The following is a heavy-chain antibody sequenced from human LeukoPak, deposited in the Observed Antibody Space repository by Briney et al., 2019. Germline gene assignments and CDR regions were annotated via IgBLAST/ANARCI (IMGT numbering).Heavy chain of an antibody. V-gene: IGHV4-4*07. J-gene: IGHJ3*02. D-gene: IGHD1-7*01. CDR3: ARIITGTTTAFDI. Sequence: PSETLSLTCTVSGGSISGYYWSWIRQPAGKGLEWIGRIYTSGSTHYNPSLKSRVTMSVDTSKNQFSLKLGSVTAADTAVYYCARIITGTTTAFDIWGQGTIVTVSS. CDR2: IYTSGST. CDR1: GGSISGYY.